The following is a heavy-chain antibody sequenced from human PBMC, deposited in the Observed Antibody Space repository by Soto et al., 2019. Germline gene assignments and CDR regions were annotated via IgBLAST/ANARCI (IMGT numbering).Heavy chain of an antibody. CDR3: ASDILTGYTRNYYYYGMDV. CDR1: GGTFSSYT. CDR2: IIPILGIA. J-gene: IGHJ6*02. D-gene: IGHD3-9*01. V-gene: IGHV1-69*02. Sequence: QVQLVQSGAEVKKPGSSVKVSCKASGGTFSSYTISWVRQAPGQGLEWMGRIIPILGIANYAQKFQGRVTITADKSTSTAYMELSSLRSEDTAVYYCASDILTGYTRNYYYYGMDVWGQGTTVTVSS.